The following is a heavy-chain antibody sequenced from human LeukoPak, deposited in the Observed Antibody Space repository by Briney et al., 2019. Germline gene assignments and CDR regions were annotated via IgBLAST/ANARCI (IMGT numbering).Heavy chain of an antibody. CDR3: ATIYGALDY. CDR2: INNDGSTT. CDR1: GFTFSEAW. Sequence: GGSLRLSCAASGFTFSEAWMDWVRQSPGKGLVWVSRINNDGSTTRYADSVKGRFTISRDNSKNTLYLQMNSLRAEDTAVYYCATIYGALDYWGQGTLVTVSS. V-gene: IGHV3-74*01. D-gene: IGHD4-17*01. J-gene: IGHJ4*02.